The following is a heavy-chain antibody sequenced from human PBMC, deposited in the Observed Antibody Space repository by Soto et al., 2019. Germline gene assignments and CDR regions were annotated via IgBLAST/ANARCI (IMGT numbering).Heavy chain of an antibody. CDR1: GGSISSSSYY. V-gene: IGHV4-39*01. CDR3: ARPAGVAVNFDY. D-gene: IGHD2-21*01. J-gene: IGHJ4*02. CDR2: IYYSGST. Sequence: QLQLQESGPGLVKPSETLSLTCTVSGGSISSSSYYWGWIRQPPGKGLEWIGSIYYSGSTYYNPYLKSRVTISVDTSKNQFSLKLSSVTAADTAVYYCARPAGVAVNFDYWGQGTLVTVSS.